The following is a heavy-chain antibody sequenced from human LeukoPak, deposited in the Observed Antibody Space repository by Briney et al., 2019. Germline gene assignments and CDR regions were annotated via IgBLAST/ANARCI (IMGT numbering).Heavy chain of an antibody. V-gene: IGHV1-69*05. D-gene: IGHD3-10*01. CDR1: GGTFSSYA. CDR3: ARDSLYYYGSGSAWFDP. J-gene: IGHJ5*02. Sequence: SVKVSCKASGGTFSSYAISWVRQAPGQGLEWMGRIIPIFGTANYAQKFQGRVTITTDESTSTAYMELSSLRSEDTAVYSCARDSLYYYGSGSAWFDPWGQGTLVTVSS. CDR2: IIPIFGTA.